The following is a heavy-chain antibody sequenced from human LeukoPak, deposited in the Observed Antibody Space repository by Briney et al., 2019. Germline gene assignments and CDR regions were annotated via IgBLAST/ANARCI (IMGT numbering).Heavy chain of an antibody. Sequence: GGSLRLSCAASGYTFSNFYMSWIRQAPGKGLEWASYISSSGSTIYYADSVKGRFTISRDNAKNSLCLQMNSLRAEDTAVYYCARGVVNYYFDYWGQGTLVTVSS. CDR3: ARGVVNYYFDY. CDR2: ISSSGSTI. D-gene: IGHD3-22*01. J-gene: IGHJ4*02. V-gene: IGHV3-11*01. CDR1: GYTFSNFY.